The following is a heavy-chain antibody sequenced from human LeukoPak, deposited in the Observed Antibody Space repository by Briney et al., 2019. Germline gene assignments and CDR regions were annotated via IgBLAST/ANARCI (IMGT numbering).Heavy chain of an antibody. Sequence: GGSLRLSCAASGFTFSSYEMNWVRQAPGKGLEWVSYISSSGSTICYADSVKGRFTISRDNAKNSLYLQMNSLRAEDTAVYYCASIWFGELPYFDYWGQGTLVTVSS. D-gene: IGHD3-10*01. CDR1: GFTFSSYE. J-gene: IGHJ4*02. V-gene: IGHV3-48*03. CDR3: ASIWFGELPYFDY. CDR2: ISSSGSTI.